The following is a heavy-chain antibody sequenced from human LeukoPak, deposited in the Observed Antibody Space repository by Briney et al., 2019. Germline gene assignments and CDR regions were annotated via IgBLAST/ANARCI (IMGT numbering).Heavy chain of an antibody. Sequence: SETLSLTCSVSGGSVSNYYWSWIRQPPGKGLEWIGFISYSESTNYNPSLKNRVTISLDTSTRQFSLTLSSVTFAHTAVYYCARDARLPYDFWGQGTTVTVSS. CDR3: ARDARLPYDF. J-gene: IGHJ3*01. CDR2: ISYSEST. V-gene: IGHV4-59*02. CDR1: GGSVSNYY.